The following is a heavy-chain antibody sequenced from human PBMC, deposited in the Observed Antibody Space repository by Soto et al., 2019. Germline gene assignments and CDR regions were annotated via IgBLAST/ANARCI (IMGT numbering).Heavy chain of an antibody. CDR2: IYYSGST. V-gene: IGHV4-59*01. J-gene: IGHJ5*02. CDR3: ARAGKVDYTIFGVVLRFDP. Sequence: PSETLSLTCTVSGGSISSYYWSWIRQPPGKGLEWIGYIYYSGSTNYNPSLKSRVTISVDTSKNQFSLKLSSVTAADTAVYYCARAGKVDYTIFGVVLRFDPWGQGTLVTVSS. CDR1: GGSISSYY. D-gene: IGHD3-3*01.